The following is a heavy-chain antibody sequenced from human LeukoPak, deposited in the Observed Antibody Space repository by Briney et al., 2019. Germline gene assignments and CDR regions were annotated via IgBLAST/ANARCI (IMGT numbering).Heavy chain of an antibody. CDR3: ARGLGAAAGLPPFDY. J-gene: IGHJ4*02. CDR2: IKHSGST. D-gene: IGHD6-13*01. CDR1: GGSFSGYY. Sequence: SETLSLTCAVYGGSFSGYYWSWIRQPPGKGLEWIGEIKHSGSTNYNPSLKSRVTISVDTSKKQFSLKLSSVTAADTAVYYCARGLGAAAGLPPFDYWGQGTLVTVSS. V-gene: IGHV4-34*01.